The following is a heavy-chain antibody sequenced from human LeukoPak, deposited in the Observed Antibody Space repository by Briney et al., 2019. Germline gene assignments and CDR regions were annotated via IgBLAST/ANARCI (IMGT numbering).Heavy chain of an antibody. D-gene: IGHD6-19*01. CDR2: ISSRSSTI. V-gene: IGHV3-48*03. CDR3: TRGLNEFYGMDV. Sequence: GGSLRLSCAASGFTFNNYEMNWVRQAPGKGLEWVSHISSRSSTIYYADSVMGRFTISRGNAKNSLYLQMNSLRVEDTGAYYCTRGLNEFYGMDVWGQGTTVTVSS. CDR1: GFTFNNYE. J-gene: IGHJ6*02.